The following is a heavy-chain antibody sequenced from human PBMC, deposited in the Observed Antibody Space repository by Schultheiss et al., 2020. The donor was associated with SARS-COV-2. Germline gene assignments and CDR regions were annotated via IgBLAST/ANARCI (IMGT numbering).Heavy chain of an antibody. D-gene: IGHD2-2*01. CDR1: GGSFSGYY. Sequence: SETLSLTCAVYGGSFSGYYWSWIRQPPGKGLEWIGEINHSGSTNYNPSLKSRVTISVDTSKNQFSLKLSSVTAADTAVYYCARDSDQLLPRTGGWFDPWGQGTLVTVSS. J-gene: IGHJ5*02. V-gene: IGHV4-34*01. CDR2: INHSGST. CDR3: ARDSDQLLPRTGGWFDP.